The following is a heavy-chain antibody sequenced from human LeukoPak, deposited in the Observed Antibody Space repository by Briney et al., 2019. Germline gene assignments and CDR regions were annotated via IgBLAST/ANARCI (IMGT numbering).Heavy chain of an antibody. Sequence: GGSLRLSCAASGFNFSDHYMSWVRQAPGGGLEWVTYIRGSGATLHHADSVKGRFTISRDNAENSLSLQMNSLRAEDTALYYCARALYGSSGYYDYWGQGILVTVSS. D-gene: IGHD3-22*01. CDR1: GFNFSDHY. CDR2: IRGSGATL. V-gene: IGHV3-11*01. J-gene: IGHJ4*02. CDR3: ARALYGSSGYYDY.